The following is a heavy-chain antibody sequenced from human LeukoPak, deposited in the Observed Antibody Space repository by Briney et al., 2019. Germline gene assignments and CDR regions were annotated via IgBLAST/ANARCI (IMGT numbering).Heavy chain of an antibody. Sequence: GGSLRLSCAASGFTVSSSYMSWVRQAPGKGLEWVSVIYTGGSTHYADSVKGRFTISRDNSKNTLYLQMNSLRVEDTAVYYCARGYSSSWYGDWGQGTLVTVSS. J-gene: IGHJ4*02. CDR1: GFTVSSSY. D-gene: IGHD6-13*01. V-gene: IGHV3-66*01. CDR3: ARGYSSSWYGD. CDR2: IYTGGST.